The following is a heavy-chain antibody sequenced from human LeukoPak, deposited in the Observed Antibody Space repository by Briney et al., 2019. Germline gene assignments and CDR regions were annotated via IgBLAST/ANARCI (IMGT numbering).Heavy chain of an antibody. J-gene: IGHJ4*02. D-gene: IGHD3-10*01. CDR2: INHSGST. V-gene: IGHV4-34*01. Sequence: SETLSLTCAVYGGSFSGYYWSWIRQPPGKGLEWIGEINHSGSTNYNPSLTSRVTISVDTSKNQFSLKLSSVTAADTAVYYCARVLRYYYGSGSSPFDYWGQGTLVTVSS. CDR1: GGSFSGYY. CDR3: ARVLRYYYGSGSSPFDY.